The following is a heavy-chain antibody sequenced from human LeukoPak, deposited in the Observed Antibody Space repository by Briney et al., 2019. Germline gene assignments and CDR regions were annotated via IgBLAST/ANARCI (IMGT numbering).Heavy chain of an antibody. Sequence: ASVKVSCKASGYTFTSYAMNWVRQAPGQGLEWMGWINTNTGNPTYAQGFTGRFVFSLDTSVSTAYLQISSLKAEDTAVYYCARAPGGYGSGSRGAFDIWGQGTMVTVSS. D-gene: IGHD3-10*01. V-gene: IGHV7-4-1*02. J-gene: IGHJ3*02. CDR2: INTNTGNP. CDR3: ARAPGGYGSGSRGAFDI. CDR1: GYTFTSYA.